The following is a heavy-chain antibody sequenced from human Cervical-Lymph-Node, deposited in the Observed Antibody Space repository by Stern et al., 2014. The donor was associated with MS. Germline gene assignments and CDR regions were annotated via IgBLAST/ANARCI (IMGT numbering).Heavy chain of an antibody. CDR1: GFTFSDYY. J-gene: IGHJ6*02. V-gene: IGHV3-11*01. D-gene: IGHD6-13*01. CDR2: ISSSGSIL. CDR3: ARDAKYSSSWYSNLRYYYHGMDV. Sequence: QVQLVESGGGLVKPGGSLRLSCAASGFTFSDYYMSWIRQAPGKGLEWVSYISSSGSILYYADSVKGRFTISRDNAKNSLYLQMNSLRAEDTAVYYCARDAKYSSSWYSNLRYYYHGMDVWGQGTTVTVSS.